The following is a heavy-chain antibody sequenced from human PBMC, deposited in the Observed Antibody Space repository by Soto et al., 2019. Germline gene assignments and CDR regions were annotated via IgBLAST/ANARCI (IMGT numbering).Heavy chain of an antibody. Sequence: QPGGSLRLSCSASGFTFSSYAIHWVRQAPGKGLEHVSSINNNGDVTYYTDSVKGRLTISRDNSKNTVYLRMTNLRPEDTALYHCVKASSRDYYFGYYALDVWGKGTKGTVSS. CDR1: GFTFSSYA. J-gene: IGHJ6*04. CDR3: VKASSRDYYFGYYALDV. V-gene: IGHV3-64D*06. D-gene: IGHD6-13*01. CDR2: INNNGDVT.